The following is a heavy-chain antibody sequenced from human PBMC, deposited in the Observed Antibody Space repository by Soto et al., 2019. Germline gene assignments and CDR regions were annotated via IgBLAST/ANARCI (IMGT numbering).Heavy chain of an antibody. D-gene: IGHD6-25*01. CDR1: GGSISSGGYY. CDR2: IYYSGST. V-gene: IGHV4-31*03. CDR3: ARHRQRRAFDI. J-gene: IGHJ3*02. Sequence: SETLSLTCTVSGGSISSGGYYWSWIRQHPGKGLEWIGYIYYSGSTYYNPSLKSRVTISVDTSKNQFSLKLSSVTAADTAVYYCARHRQRRAFDIWGQGTMVTVSS.